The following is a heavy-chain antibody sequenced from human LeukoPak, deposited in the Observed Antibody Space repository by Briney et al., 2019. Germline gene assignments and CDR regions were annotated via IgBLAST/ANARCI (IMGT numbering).Heavy chain of an antibody. D-gene: IGHD2-15*01. CDR1: GFTFSSYA. Sequence: GGSLRLSCAASGFTFSSYAMSWVRQAPGKGLEWVSAISGSGGSTYFADSVKGRFTISRDNAKNTLYLQMNSLRAEDTAVYYCARDLGHYSESIDYWGQGTLVTVSS. J-gene: IGHJ4*02. CDR2: ISGSGGST. CDR3: ARDLGHYSESIDY. V-gene: IGHV3-23*01.